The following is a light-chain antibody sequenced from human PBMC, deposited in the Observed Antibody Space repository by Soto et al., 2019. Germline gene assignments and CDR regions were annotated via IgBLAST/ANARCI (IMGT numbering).Light chain of an antibody. J-gene: IGKJ4*01. Sequence: ETIMTQSPAILSASPGDEATLSCRASQFVGRNVAWYRQKVGQGPRLLIYTASTRATGIPVRFSGSGSGTEFTLTISGLQSDDFATYFCLQNNEWPITFGGGTKVEIK. CDR1: QFVGRN. V-gene: IGKV3D-15*01. CDR2: TAS. CDR3: LQNNEWPIT.